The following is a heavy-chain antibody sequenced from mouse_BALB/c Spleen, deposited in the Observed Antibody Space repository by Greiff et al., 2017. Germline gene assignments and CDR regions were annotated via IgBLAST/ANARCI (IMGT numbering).Heavy chain of an antibody. CDR2: IYPGDGDT. V-gene: IGHV1-80*01. CDR3: ARGYGNFYAMDY. D-gene: IGHD2-10*02. CDR1: GYAFSSYW. Sequence: QVQLKESGAELVRPGSSVKISCKASGYAFSSYWMNWVKQRPGQGLEWIGQIYPGDGDTNYNGKFKGKATLTADKSSSTAYMQLSSLTSEDSAVYFCARGYGNFYAMDYWGQGTSVTVSS. J-gene: IGHJ4*01.